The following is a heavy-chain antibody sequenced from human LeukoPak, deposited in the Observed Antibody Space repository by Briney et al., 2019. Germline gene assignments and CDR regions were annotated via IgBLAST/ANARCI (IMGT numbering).Heavy chain of an antibody. D-gene: IGHD3-3*01. CDR3: AREHGYDFWSGYYYYMDV. CDR2: IYYSGST. CDR1: GGSISSSSYY. V-gene: IGHV4-39*07. J-gene: IGHJ6*03. Sequence: SETLSLTCTVSGGSISSSSYYRGWIRQPPGKGLEWIGSIYYSGSTYYNPSLKSRVTISVDTSKNQFSLKLSSVTAADTAVYYCAREHGYDFWSGYYYYMDVWGKGTTVTVSS.